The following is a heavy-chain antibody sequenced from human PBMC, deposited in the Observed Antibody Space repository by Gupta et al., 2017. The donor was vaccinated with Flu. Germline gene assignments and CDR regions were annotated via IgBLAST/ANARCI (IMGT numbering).Heavy chain of an antibody. V-gene: IGHV3-48*01. J-gene: IGHJ6*02. D-gene: IGHD2-8*01. CDR2: ISSSSSTI. Sequence: MNWVRQAPGKGLEWVSYISSSSSTIYYADSVKGRFTISRDNAKNSLYLQMNSLRAEDTAVYYWAREAMLMDVWGQGTTVTVSS. CDR3: AREAMLMDV.